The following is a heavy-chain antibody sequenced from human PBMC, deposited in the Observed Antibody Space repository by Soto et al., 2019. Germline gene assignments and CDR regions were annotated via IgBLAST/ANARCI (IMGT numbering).Heavy chain of an antibody. J-gene: IGHJ6*02. D-gene: IGHD2-15*01. CDR2: VSSDGSDL. V-gene: IGHV3-30*18. CDR3: AKDQRFAAFYHYYAMDV. CDR1: GFTFGDYG. Sequence: QMQLVESGGGVVQPGGSIRLSCRVSGFTFGDYGLHWVRQAPGKGLEWLAVVSSDGSDLYHADSVKGRFTISRDNSRNTLFWEMTILKSEDTAAYFCAKDQRFAAFYHYYAMDVWGQGTTVTVS.